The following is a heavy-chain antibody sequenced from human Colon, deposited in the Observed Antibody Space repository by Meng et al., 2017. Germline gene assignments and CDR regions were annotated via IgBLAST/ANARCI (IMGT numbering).Heavy chain of an antibody. J-gene: IGHJ5*02. V-gene: IGHV4-31*11. D-gene: IGHD3-10*01. CDR3: ARDPSSRGAFFDP. CDR1: GGSISGDGYY. CDR2: VYDSGDT. Sequence: QVHLEAAGPGLVKPSPPRSLTCVVSGGSISGDGYYWSWIRQHPGKGLEWIGYVYDSGDTYYKSSLKSRITISIDTSENQFSLKLKSVTAADTAVYYCARDPSSRGAFFDPWGQGTLVTVSS.